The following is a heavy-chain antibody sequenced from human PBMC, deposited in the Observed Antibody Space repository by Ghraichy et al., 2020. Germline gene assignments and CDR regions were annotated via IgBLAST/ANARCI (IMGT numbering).Heavy chain of an antibody. J-gene: IGHJ4*02. CDR1: GFTFSSYW. D-gene: IGHD3-16*02. Sequence: GGPLRLSCAASGFTFSSYWMSWVRQAPGKGLEWVANIKQDGSEKYYVDSVKGRFTISRDNAKNSLYLQMNSLRAEDTAVYYCARVSIWGSYRPFDYWGQGTLVTVSS. V-gene: IGHV3-7*01. CDR2: IKQDGSEK. CDR3: ARVSIWGSYRPFDY.